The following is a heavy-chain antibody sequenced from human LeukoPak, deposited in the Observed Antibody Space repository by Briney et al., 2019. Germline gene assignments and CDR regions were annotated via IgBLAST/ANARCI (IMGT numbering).Heavy chain of an antibody. V-gene: IGHV4-31*03. J-gene: IGHJ4*02. Sequence: SHTLYLTCTVSGGSISSGGYYWSWIRPHPGKGLEWIGYIYYSGSTYYNPSLKSRVTISVDTSKNQFSLKLSSVTAADTAVYYCARGDEPGIAAAGTQGYFDYWGQGTLVTVSS. D-gene: IGHD6-13*01. CDR3: ARGDEPGIAAAGTQGYFDY. CDR2: IYYSGST. CDR1: GGSISSGGYY.